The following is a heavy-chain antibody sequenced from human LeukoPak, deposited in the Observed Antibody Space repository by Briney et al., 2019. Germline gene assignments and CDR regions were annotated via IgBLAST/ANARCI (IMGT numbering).Heavy chain of an antibody. J-gene: IGHJ6*02. D-gene: IGHD6-13*01. Sequence: GGSLRLSCAASGFTFSSYAMSWVRQAPGKGLEWVSAISGSGGSTYYADSVKGRFTISRDNSKNTLYLQMSSLRAEDTAVYYCAPATKGGIAAAGTEKGYYYYYGMDVWGQGTTVTVSS. V-gene: IGHV3-23*01. CDR2: ISGSGGST. CDR1: GFTFSSYA. CDR3: APATKGGIAAAGTEKGYYYYYGMDV.